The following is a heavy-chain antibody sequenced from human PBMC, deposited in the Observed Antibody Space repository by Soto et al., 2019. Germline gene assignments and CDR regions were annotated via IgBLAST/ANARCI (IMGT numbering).Heavy chain of an antibody. D-gene: IGHD3-22*01. J-gene: IGHJ6*02. CDR2: ISYDGSNK. Sequence: GGSLRLSCAASGFTFSSYGMHWVRQAPGKGLEWVAVISYDGSNKYYADSVKGRFTISRDNSKNTLYLQMNSLRAEDTAVYYCAKVCLGPYYYDSSGHGPMDVWGQGTTVTVSS. CDR3: AKVCLGPYYYDSSGHGPMDV. CDR1: GFTFSSYG. V-gene: IGHV3-30*18.